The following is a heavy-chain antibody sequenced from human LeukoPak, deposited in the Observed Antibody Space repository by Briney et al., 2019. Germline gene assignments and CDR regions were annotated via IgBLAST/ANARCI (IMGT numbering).Heavy chain of an antibody. V-gene: IGHV4-31*03. Sequence: SETLSLTCTVSGGSISSGGYYWSWIRQHPGKGLEWIGYIYYSGSTYYNPSLKSRVTISVDTSKNQFSLKLSSVTAADTAVYYCANGLRNYGILTGYYFPFLPHFDYWGQGTLVTVSS. CDR3: ANGLRNYGILTGYYFPFLPHFDY. CDR2: IYYSGST. CDR1: GGSISSGGYY. D-gene: IGHD3-9*01. J-gene: IGHJ4*02.